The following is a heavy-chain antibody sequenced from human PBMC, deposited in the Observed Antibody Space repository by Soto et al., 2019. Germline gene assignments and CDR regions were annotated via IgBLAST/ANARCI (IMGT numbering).Heavy chain of an antibody. CDR2: ISYDGSNK. CDR1: GFTFSSYG. D-gene: IGHD3-22*01. V-gene: IGHV3-30*18. CDR3: GKRGYYYGSSGYYGDAFDI. J-gene: IGHJ3*02. Sequence: QVQLVESGGGVVQPGRSLRLSCAASGFTFSSYGMHWVRQAPGKGLEWVAVISYDGSNKYYADSVKGRFTISRDNSKNTLNLRMSSLRAEDTAVYYCGKRGYYYGSSGYYGDAFDIWGQGTMVTVSS.